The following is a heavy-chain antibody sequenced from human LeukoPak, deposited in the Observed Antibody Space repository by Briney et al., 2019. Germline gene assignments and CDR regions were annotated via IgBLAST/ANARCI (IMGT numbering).Heavy chain of an antibody. J-gene: IGHJ4*02. V-gene: IGHV1-8*01. Sequence: ASVKVSCKASGYTFTSYDINWVRQATGQGLEWMGWMNPNSGNTGYAQKFQGRVTITTDESTSTAYMELSSLRSDDTAVYYCARLTGPDYWGQGTLVTVSS. CDR3: ARLTGPDY. CDR2: MNPNSGNT. D-gene: IGHD7-27*01. CDR1: GYTFTSYD.